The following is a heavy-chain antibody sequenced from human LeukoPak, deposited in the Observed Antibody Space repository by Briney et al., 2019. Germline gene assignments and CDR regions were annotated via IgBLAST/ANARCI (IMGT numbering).Heavy chain of an antibody. J-gene: IGHJ4*02. CDR1: GGSFSGYY. CDR3: ATLPRIAAPN. Sequence: SETLSLTCAVYGGSFSGYYWSWIRQPPGKGLEWIGEINHSGSTNYNPSLKSRVTISVDTSKNQFSLKLSSVTAADTAVYYCATLPRIAAPNWGQGTLVTVSS. V-gene: IGHV4-34*01. D-gene: IGHD6-13*01. CDR2: INHSGST.